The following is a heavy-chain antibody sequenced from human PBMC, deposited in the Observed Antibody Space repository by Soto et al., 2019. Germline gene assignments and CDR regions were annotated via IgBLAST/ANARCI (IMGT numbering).Heavy chain of an antibody. CDR1: GYTFTSYA. J-gene: IGHJ5*02. V-gene: IGHV1-3*01. Sequence: ASVKVSCKASGYTFTSYAMHWVRQAPGQRLEWMGWINAGNGNTKYSQKFQGRVTITRDTSASTAYMELSSLRSEDTAVYYCARVKSWNDLRGNWFDPWGQGTLVTVSS. D-gene: IGHD1-1*01. CDR3: ARVKSWNDLRGNWFDP. CDR2: INAGNGNT.